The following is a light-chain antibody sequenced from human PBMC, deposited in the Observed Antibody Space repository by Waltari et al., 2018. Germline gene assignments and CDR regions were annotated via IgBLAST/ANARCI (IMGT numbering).Light chain of an antibody. J-gene: IGLJ2*01. CDR3: AAWDDSLNGVV. V-gene: IGLV1-44*01. Sequence: QSVLTQPPSASGTPGRRVTIPCSGSSSNLRSNTVNWYQQLPGTAPKLLIYSNNQRPSGVPDRFSGSKSGTSASLAISGLQSEDEADYYCAAWDDSLNGVVFGGGTKLTVL. CDR2: SNN. CDR1: SSNLRSNT.